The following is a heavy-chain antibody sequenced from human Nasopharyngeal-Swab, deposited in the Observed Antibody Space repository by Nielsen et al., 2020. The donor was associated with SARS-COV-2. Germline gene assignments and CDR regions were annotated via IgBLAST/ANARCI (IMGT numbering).Heavy chain of an antibody. CDR3: ARGDYGMDV. CDR2: ISSSGSTI. CDR1: GFTFSNYE. Sequence: GESLKISCAASGFTFSNYEMNWVRQAPGKGLEWVSYISSSGSTIYYADSVKGRFTISRDNAKNSLYLQMNSLRAEDTAVYYCARGDYGMDVWGQGTTVTVSS. V-gene: IGHV3-48*03. J-gene: IGHJ6*02.